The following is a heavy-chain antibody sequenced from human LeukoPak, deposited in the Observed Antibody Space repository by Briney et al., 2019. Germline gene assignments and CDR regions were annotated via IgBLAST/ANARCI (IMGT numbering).Heavy chain of an antibody. CDR3: ARLDSGDHGNIPH. D-gene: IGHD1-26*01. J-gene: IGHJ1*01. CDR2: IYYSGTT. CDR1: GGSLSPYY. Sequence: SETLSLTCSVSGGSLSPYYWCWIRQPPGKGLEWMGYIYYSGTTRYNPSLNSRVTISLETSKNQFSLRLTSVTAADTAIYYCARLDSGDHGNIPHWGQGTLVTVSS. V-gene: IGHV4-59*12.